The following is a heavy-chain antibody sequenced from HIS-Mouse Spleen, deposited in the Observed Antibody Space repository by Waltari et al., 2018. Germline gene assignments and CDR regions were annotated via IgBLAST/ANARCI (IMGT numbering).Heavy chain of an antibody. CDR3: ASLYYDILTGYYRDY. CDR1: GFLFSSYS. V-gene: IGHV3-21*01. CDR2: ISSSSSYI. J-gene: IGHJ4*02. D-gene: IGHD3-9*01. Sequence: EVQLVESGGGLVKPGGSLRLSCSASGFLFSSYSMNGVRQAPGKGLEWVSSISSSSSYIYYADSVKGRFTISRDNAKNSLYLQMNSLRAEDTAVYYCASLYYDILTGYYRDYWGQGTLVTVSS.